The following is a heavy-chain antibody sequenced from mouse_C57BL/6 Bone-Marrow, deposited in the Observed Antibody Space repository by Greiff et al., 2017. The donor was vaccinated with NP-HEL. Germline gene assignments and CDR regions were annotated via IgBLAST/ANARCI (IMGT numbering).Heavy chain of an antibody. CDR2: IYPGSGST. J-gene: IGHJ1*03. V-gene: IGHV1-55*01. CDR3: ARRTGTSYWYFDV. CDR1: GYTFTSYW. D-gene: IGHD4-1*01. Sequence: VQGVESGAELVKPGASVKMSCKASGYTFTSYWITWVKQRPGQGLEWIGDIYPGSGSTNYNEKFKSKATLTVDTSSSTAYMQLSSLTSEDSAVYYCARRTGTSYWYFDVWGTGTTVTVSS.